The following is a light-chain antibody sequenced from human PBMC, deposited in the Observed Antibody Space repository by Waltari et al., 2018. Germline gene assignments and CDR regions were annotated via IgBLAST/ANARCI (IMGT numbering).Light chain of an antibody. V-gene: IGLV2-23*02. CDR2: EVS. CDR3: CSYTSTSTYV. Sequence: WYQHHPGTAPKLIIYEVSKRPSGVSLRFSGSKYGSTASLTISGLQAEDETTYYCCSYTSTSTYVFGNGTKVAVL. J-gene: IGLJ1*01.